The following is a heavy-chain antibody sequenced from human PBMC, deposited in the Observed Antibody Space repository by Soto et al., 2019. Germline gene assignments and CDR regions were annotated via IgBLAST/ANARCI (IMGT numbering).Heavy chain of an antibody. CDR2: IYSGDST. J-gene: IGHJ4*02. CDR3: ATRRRHYGDLDY. V-gene: IGHV3-53*04. D-gene: IGHD4-17*01. Sequence: EVQLVEFGGGLVQRGGSLRLSCEASGLTVSSTYMSWVRQAPGEGLEWVSTIYSGDSTYYADSVKGRFTVSRHSSNNTLFLQMNSLRPEDTAIYYFATRRRHYGDLDYWGQGTLVTVSS. CDR1: GLTVSSTY.